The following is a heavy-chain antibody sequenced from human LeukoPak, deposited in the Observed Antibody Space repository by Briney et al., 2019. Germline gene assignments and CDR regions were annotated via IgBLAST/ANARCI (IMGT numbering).Heavy chain of an antibody. CDR2: IYYSGST. V-gene: IGHV4-59*12. CDR1: GGSISSYY. D-gene: IGHD1-14*01. CDR3: ARDWRDRGRYDAFDI. J-gene: IGHJ3*02. Sequence: SETLSLTCTVSGGSISSYYWSWIRQPPGKGLEWIGYIYYSGSTNYNPSLKSRVTMSVDTSKNQFSLKLSSVTAADTAVYYCARDWRDRGRYDAFDIWGQGTMVTVSS.